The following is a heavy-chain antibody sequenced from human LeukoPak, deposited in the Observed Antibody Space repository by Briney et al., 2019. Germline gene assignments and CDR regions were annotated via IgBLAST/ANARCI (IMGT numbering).Heavy chain of an antibody. CDR2: ISYDGSNK. V-gene: IGHV3-30*18. Sequence: GGSLRLSCAASGFTFSSYGMHWVRQAPGKGLEGVAVISYDGSNKYYADSVKGRFTISRDNSKNTLYLQMNSLRAEDTAVYYCAKDLTTVVILQYYFDYWGQGTLVTVSS. J-gene: IGHJ4*02. D-gene: IGHD4-23*01. CDR1: GFTFSSYG. CDR3: AKDLTTVVILQYYFDY.